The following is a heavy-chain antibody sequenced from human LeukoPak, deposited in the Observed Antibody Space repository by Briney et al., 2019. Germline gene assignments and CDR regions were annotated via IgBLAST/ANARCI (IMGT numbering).Heavy chain of an antibody. CDR1: GGSISSYY. D-gene: IGHD6-13*01. J-gene: IGHJ4*02. Sequence: SETLSLTCAVYGGSISSYYWSWIRQPPGKGLEWIGYIYYSGSTNYNPSLKSRVTISVDTSKNQFSLKLSSVTAADTAVYYCASSSSSWYPYYFDYWGQGTLVTVSS. CDR3: ASSSSSWYPYYFDY. CDR2: IYYSGST. V-gene: IGHV4-59*08.